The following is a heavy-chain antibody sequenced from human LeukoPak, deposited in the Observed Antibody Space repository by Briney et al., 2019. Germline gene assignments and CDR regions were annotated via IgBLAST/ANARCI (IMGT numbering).Heavy chain of an antibody. CDR3: ARDQSTGESDY. Sequence: PGGSLRLSCAAPGFTSSSYWMSWVRQAPGKGLEWVANIKQDGSEKYYVDSVKGRFTISRDNAKNSLYLQMNSLRAEDTAVYYCARDQSTGESDYWGQGTLVTVSS. CDR2: IKQDGSEK. CDR1: GFTSSSYW. D-gene: IGHD7-27*01. J-gene: IGHJ4*02. V-gene: IGHV3-7*01.